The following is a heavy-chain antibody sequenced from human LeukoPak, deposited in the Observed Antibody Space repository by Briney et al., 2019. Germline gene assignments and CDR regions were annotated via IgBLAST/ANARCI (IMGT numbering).Heavy chain of an antibody. CDR3: AGEDYYGSGSPGY. CDR1: GGSISGYY. V-gene: IGHV4-59*01. Sequence: PSETLSLTCSVSGGSISGYYWSWIRQPPGKGLEWIGYIYYSGSTNYNPSLKSRVTISVDTSKNQFSLKLSSVTAADTAVYYCAGEDYYGSGSPGYWGQGTLVTVSS. J-gene: IGHJ4*02. D-gene: IGHD3-10*01. CDR2: IYYSGST.